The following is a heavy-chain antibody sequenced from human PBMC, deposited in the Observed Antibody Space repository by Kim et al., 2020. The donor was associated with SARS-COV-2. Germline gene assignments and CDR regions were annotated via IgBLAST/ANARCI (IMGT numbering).Heavy chain of an antibody. J-gene: IGHJ4*02. CDR1: GFTVSSSY. CDR3: AREYDFDS. V-gene: IGHV3-53*01. Sequence: GGSLRLSCAASGFTVSSSYMSWVRQPPGKGLEWVSVIYSGGSTYYADSVKGRFTISRDNSKNTLYLEMNNVRAEDTAVYYCAREYDFDSWGQGTLVTVSS. CDR2: IYSGGST.